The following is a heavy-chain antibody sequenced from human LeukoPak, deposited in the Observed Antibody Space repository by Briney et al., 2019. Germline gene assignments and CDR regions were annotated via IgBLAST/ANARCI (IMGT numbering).Heavy chain of an antibody. D-gene: IGHD1/OR15-1a*01. V-gene: IGHV4-31*03. Sequence: PSQTLSLTCTVSGGSISSGGYSWSWIRQHPGKGLEWIGYIYYSGSTNYNPSLKSRVTISVDTSKNQFSLKLSSVTAADTAVYYCARLPSGNTRSDPGYWGQGTLVTVSS. CDR3: ARLPSGNTRSDPGY. CDR2: IYYSGST. J-gene: IGHJ4*02. CDR1: GGSISSGGYS.